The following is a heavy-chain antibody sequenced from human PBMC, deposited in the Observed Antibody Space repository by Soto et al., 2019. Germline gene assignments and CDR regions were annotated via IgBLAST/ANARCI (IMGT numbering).Heavy chain of an antibody. D-gene: IGHD3-22*01. CDR1: GFTVSSNY. J-gene: IGHJ4*02. V-gene: IGHV3-53*01. CDR2: IYSGGST. Sequence: GGSLRLSCAASGFTVSSNYMSWVRQAPGKGLEWVSVIYSGGSTYYADSVKGRFTISRDNSKNTLYLQMNSLRAEDTAVYYCARALPGYYDSSGYYYFDYWGQGTLVTV. CDR3: ARALPGYYDSSGYYYFDY.